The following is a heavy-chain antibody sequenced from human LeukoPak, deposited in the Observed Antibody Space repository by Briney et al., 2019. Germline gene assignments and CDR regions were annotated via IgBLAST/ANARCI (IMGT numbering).Heavy chain of an antibody. CDR1: GFTFSSYW. Sequence: PGGSLRLSCAASGFTFSSYWMHWVRQAPGKGLVWVSRINSDGSSTSYADSVKGRFTISRANAKSTLYLQMNSLRAEGTAVYYCARQTRIVVVPAASWFDPGGEGTLVTVSS. CDR2: INSDGSST. CDR3: ARQTRIVVVPAASWFDP. D-gene: IGHD2-2*01. V-gene: IGHV3-74*01. J-gene: IGHJ5*02.